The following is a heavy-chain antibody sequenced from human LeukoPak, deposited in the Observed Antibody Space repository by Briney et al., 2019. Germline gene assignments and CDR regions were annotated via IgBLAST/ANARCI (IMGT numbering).Heavy chain of an antibody. CDR1: GGTFSSYA. Sequence: SVKVSCKASGGTFSSYAISWVRQAPGQGLEWMGRIIPILGIANYAQKFQGRVTITADKSTSTAYMELSSLRAEDTAVYYCARDGGLNTNFDYWGQGTLVTVSS. J-gene: IGHJ4*02. CDR3: ARDGGLNTNFDY. V-gene: IGHV1-69*04. D-gene: IGHD2-15*01. CDR2: IIPILGIA.